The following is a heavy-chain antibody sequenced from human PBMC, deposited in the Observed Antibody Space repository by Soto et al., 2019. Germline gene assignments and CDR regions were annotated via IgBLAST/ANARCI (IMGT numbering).Heavy chain of an antibody. V-gene: IGHV4-39*01. D-gene: IGHD3-22*01. CDR2: IYYSGST. CDR3: ASGYSAYSGDPGYYALDV. Sequence: PSETLSLTCTVSGGSISMNTYYGGWIRQPPGKGLEWIGNIYYSGSTKYNPSLKSRVTISVDTSKNQFSLNLSSVTAADTAVYYRASGYSAYSGDPGYYALDVWGQGTTVTVSS. CDR1: GGSISMNTYY. J-gene: IGHJ6*02.